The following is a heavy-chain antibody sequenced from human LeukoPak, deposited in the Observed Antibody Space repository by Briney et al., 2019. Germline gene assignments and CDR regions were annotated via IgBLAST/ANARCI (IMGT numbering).Heavy chain of an antibody. Sequence: SETLSLTCTVSGASVSRGGYYWSWIRQHPGKGLEWIGFTSYGGGAYYNPSLMSRITMLVDPSQNQFSLKMRDVTAADTAVYFCATAEWENFYFDSWGQGALVAVTS. D-gene: IGHD1-26*01. V-gene: IGHV4-31*03. CDR3: ATAEWENFYFDS. CDR2: TSYGGGA. CDR1: GASVSRGGYY. J-gene: IGHJ4*02.